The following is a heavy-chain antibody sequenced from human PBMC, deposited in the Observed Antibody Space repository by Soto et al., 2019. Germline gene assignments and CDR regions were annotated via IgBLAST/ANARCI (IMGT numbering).Heavy chain of an antibody. CDR1: GGSISSGGYY. Sequence: SETLSLTCTVSGGSISSGGYYWSWIRQHPGKGLEWIGYIYYSGSTYYNPSLKSRVTISVDTSKNQFSLKLSSVTAADTAVYYCARTPLWFGEDGGYYYYMDVWGKGTTVTVSS. J-gene: IGHJ6*03. CDR3: ARTPLWFGEDGGYYYYMDV. CDR2: IYYSGST. V-gene: IGHV4-31*03. D-gene: IGHD3-10*01.